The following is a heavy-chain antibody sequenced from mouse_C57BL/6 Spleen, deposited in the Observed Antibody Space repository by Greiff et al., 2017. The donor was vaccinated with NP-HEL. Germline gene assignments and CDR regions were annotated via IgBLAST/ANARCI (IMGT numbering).Heavy chain of an antibody. Sequence: EVKLVESGGGLVKPGGSLKLSCAASGFTFSDYGMHWVRQAPEKGLEWVAYISSGSSTIYYADTVKGRFTISRDNAKNTLFLQMTSLRSEDTAMYYCARTRIYYDYDGGFAYWGQGTLVTVSA. CDR2: ISSGSSTI. V-gene: IGHV5-17*01. J-gene: IGHJ3*01. CDR1: GFTFSDYG. D-gene: IGHD2-4*01. CDR3: ARTRIYYDYDGGFAY.